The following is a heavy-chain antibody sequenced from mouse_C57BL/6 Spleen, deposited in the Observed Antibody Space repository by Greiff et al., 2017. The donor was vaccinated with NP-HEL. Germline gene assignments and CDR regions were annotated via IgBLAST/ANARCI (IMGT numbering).Heavy chain of an antibody. Sequence: VQLQQSGAELVRPGTSVKVSCKASGYAFTNYLIEWVKQRPGQGLEWIGVINPGSGGTNYNEKFKGKATLTADKSSSTASMQLSSLTSEDSAVYFCARYDYDGGDYWGQGTTLTVSS. CDR2: INPGSGGT. CDR3: ARYDYDGGDY. V-gene: IGHV1-54*01. J-gene: IGHJ2*01. CDR1: GYAFTNYL. D-gene: IGHD2-4*01.